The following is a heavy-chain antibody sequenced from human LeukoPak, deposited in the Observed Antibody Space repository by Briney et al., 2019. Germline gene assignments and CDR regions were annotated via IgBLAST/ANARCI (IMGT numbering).Heavy chain of an antibody. V-gene: IGHV4-4*07. Sequence: SETLSLTCTVSGGSISSYYWSWIRQPAGKGLEWIGRIYTSGSTNYNPSLKSRVTMSVDTSKNQFSLKLSSVTAADTAVYYCARASCSGGSCYTDYWGQGTLVTVSS. D-gene: IGHD2-15*01. CDR1: GGSISSYY. CDR3: ARASCSGGSCYTDY. J-gene: IGHJ4*02. CDR2: IYTSGST.